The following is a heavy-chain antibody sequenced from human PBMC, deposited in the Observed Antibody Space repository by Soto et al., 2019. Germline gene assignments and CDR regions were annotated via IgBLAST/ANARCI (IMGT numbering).Heavy chain of an antibody. J-gene: IGHJ6*02. CDR3: ARDSSSYGMDV. CDR1: GFTFSSYG. V-gene: IGHV3-33*01. D-gene: IGHD6-6*01. Sequence: SLRLSCAASGFTFSSYGMHWVRQAPGKGLEWVAVIWYDGSNKYYADSVKGRFTISRDNSKNTLYLQMNSLRAEDTAVYYCARDSSSYGMDVWGQGTTVTVSS. CDR2: IWYDGSNK.